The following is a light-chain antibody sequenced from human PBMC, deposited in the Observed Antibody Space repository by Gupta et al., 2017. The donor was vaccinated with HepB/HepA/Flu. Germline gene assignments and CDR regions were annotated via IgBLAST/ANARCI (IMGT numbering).Light chain of an antibody. CDR2: QAS. Sequence: DVQMTQSPSTLSASVGDRVTITCRASQNLHNWVDWYQQRPGKAPKLLIYQASRGESGVPSRFSGSGYEKEFTLTSSSRQTDDFANYYCPHDNTDCNFGQGTKLEIK. V-gene: IGKV1-5*03. CDR1: QNLHNW. J-gene: IGKJ2*02. CDR3: PHDNTDCN.